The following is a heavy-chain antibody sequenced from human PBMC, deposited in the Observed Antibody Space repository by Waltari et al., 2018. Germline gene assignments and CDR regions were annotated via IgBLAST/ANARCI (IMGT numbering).Heavy chain of an antibody. J-gene: IGHJ5*02. D-gene: IGHD3-3*01. CDR3: TKFARFTMFGVVFGPDWFDP. Sequence: QVLLVQSGPEVKKHGASGKVSCKTSEYTFSDYYIHWGRLAPGPGLQWLGRINPKNGETRYTQECQGRVTMTSDTSINTAFMELTSLRTDDTATYDCTKFARFTMFGVVFGPDWFDPWGQGTLVTVSS. CDR1: EYTFSDYY. CDR2: INPKNGET. V-gene: IGHV1-2*06.